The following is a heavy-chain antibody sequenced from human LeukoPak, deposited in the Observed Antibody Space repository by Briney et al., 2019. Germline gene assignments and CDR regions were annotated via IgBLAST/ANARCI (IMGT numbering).Heavy chain of an antibody. D-gene: IGHD3-3*01. V-gene: IGHV4-61*02. Sequence: SETLSLTCTVSGGSISSGFYYWSWIRQPAGEGREWIGRIYTNGSTNYSPFLKSRVTISIDTSKNQFSLKLSSVTAADTAVYYCARSHDFWSGSDNWFDPCGQGTLVTVSS. J-gene: IGHJ5*02. CDR3: ARSHDFWSGSDNWFDP. CDR2: IYTNGST. CDR1: GGSISSGFYY.